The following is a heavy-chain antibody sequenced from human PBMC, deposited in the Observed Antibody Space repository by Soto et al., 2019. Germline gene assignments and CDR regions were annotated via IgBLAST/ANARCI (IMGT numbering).Heavy chain of an antibody. CDR3: ARERKSGYWSGYSYDC. V-gene: IGHV3-11*01. J-gene: IGHJ4*02. CDR1: GFTFNDYY. CDR2: ISSSSSTV. Sequence: NPVGSLRLSCAASGFTFNDYYMSWIRQAPGKGLEVVSYISSSSSTVYYADSVKGRFTVSRDNAKNSLFLHMNNLRAEDTALYYCARERKSGYWSGYSYDCWGQGTLVNVSS. D-gene: IGHD3-3*01.